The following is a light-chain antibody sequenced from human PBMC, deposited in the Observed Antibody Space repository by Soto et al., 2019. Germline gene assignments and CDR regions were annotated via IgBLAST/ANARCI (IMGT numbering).Light chain of an antibody. Sequence: QSVLTQPPSASGSPGQSVTISCTGTSSDVGGKNYVSWYQQHPGKAPKLMIHEVSKRPSGVPDRFSGSKSGNTASLTVSGLQAEDEADYYCSSYAGSNNFVVFGGGTKLTVL. J-gene: IGLJ2*01. CDR3: SSYAGSNNFVV. V-gene: IGLV2-8*01. CDR1: SSDVGGKNY. CDR2: EVS.